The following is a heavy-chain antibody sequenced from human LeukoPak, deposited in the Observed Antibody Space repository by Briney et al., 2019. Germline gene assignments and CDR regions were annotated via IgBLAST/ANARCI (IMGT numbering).Heavy chain of an antibody. J-gene: IGHJ4*02. Sequence: ASVKVSCKASGYTFTSYGISWVRQAPGQGLEWMGWISAYNGNTNYAQKLQGRVTMTTDTSTSTAYMELRSLRSDDTAVYYCAAASDVLLWFGESNPPLYWGQGTLVTVSS. CDR3: AAASDVLLWFGESNPPLY. CDR2: ISAYNGNT. CDR1: GYTFTSYG. D-gene: IGHD3-10*01. V-gene: IGHV1-18*01.